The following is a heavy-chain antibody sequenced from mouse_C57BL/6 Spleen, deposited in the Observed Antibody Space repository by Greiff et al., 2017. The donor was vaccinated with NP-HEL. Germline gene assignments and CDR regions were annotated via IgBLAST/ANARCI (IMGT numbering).Heavy chain of an antibody. CDR3: ARCRDAMDY. V-gene: IGHV7-3*01. D-gene: IGHD3-1*01. CDR2: IRNKANGYTT. J-gene: IGHJ4*01. Sequence: EVKLQESGGGLVQPGGSLSLSCAASGFTFTDYYMSWVRQPPGKALEWLGFIRNKANGYTTEYSASVKGRFTISRDNSQSILYLQMNALRAEDSATYYCARCRDAMDYWGQGTSVTVSS. CDR1: GFTFTDYY.